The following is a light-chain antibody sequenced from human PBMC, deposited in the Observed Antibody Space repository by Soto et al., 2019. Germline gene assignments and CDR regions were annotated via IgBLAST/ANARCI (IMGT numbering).Light chain of an antibody. V-gene: IGKV1-5*01. CDR2: DAF. CDR1: QSVDNW. J-gene: IGKJ4*01. Sequence: DIQMTQSPPTLSASVGDRVTITCRASQSVDNWLAWYQQKPGKAPELLIYDAFSLKSGVSSRFSGSRSGTEFALTISSLQPEDVATYYCQKYNSAPLTFGGGTTGDIK. CDR3: QKYNSAPLT.